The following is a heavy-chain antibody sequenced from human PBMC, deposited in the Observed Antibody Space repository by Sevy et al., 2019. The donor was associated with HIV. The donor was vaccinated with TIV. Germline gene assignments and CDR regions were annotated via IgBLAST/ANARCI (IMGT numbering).Heavy chain of an antibody. CDR3: AREGCTRPHDY. D-gene: IGHD2-8*01. Sequence: GGSLRLSCAASGFAFYDYSMSWIRQAPGKGLEWVATLAFGCGKINYADSVKGRLTISRVNSKNSFYLQMDNLRVEDTALYYCAREGCTRPHDYWGQGTRVTVSS. CDR2: LAFGCGKI. J-gene: IGHJ4*02. CDR1: GFAFYDYS. V-gene: IGHV3-23*01.